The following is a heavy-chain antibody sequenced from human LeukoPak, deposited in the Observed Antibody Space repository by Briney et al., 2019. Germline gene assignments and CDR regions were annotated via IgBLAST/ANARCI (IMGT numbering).Heavy chain of an antibody. Sequence: SETLSLTCTVSGGSISSYYWSWIRQPPGKGLEWIGYIYYSGSTNYNPSLKSRVTISVDTSKNQFSLKLSSVTAADTAVYYCAREVPGYSYGLDYWGQGTLVIVSS. CDR1: GGSISSYY. V-gene: IGHV4-59*01. CDR3: AREVPGYSYGLDY. D-gene: IGHD5-18*01. CDR2: IYYSGST. J-gene: IGHJ4*02.